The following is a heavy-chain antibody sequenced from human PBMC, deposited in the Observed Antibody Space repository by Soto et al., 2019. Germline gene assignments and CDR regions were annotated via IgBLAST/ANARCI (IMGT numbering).Heavy chain of an antibody. Sequence: QVRLEQSEAEVKKPGSSVKVSCKASGGTFSNYAISWVRQAPGQGLEWMGVIILTFGTTNYAQTVQGRVTITADESMTTAYMELSGLRSEDTAVYYCARGPDYEGYFDYWGRGTLVTVSS. CDR1: GGTFSNYA. J-gene: IGHJ4*02. CDR2: IILTFGTT. D-gene: IGHD4-17*01. V-gene: IGHV1-69*12. CDR3: ARGPDYEGYFDY.